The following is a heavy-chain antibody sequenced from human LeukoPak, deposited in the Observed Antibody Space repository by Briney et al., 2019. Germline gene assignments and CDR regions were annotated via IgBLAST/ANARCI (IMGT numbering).Heavy chain of an antibody. CDR1: GYTFTGYY. V-gene: IGHV1-2*02. D-gene: IGHD3-3*01. J-gene: IGHJ4*02. CDR2: INPNSGGK. Sequence: ASVKVSCKASGYTFTGYYMHWVRQAPGQGLEWMGWINPNSGGKNYAQKFQGRVTMTRDKSISTAYMELSRLRSDDTAVYYCARDGRHYDFWSGYYPSDYWGQGTLVTVSS. CDR3: ARDGRHYDFWSGYYPSDY.